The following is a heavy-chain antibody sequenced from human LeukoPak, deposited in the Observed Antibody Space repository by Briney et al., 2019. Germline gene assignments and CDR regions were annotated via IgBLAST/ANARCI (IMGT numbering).Heavy chain of an antibody. Sequence: GGSLRLSCAASGFTFSSYEMNWVRQAPGKGLEWVSYISSSGSTIYYADSVKGRFTISRDNAKNPLYLQMNSLRAEDTAVYYCARDENYYYYYGMDVWGQGTTVTVSS. J-gene: IGHJ6*02. V-gene: IGHV3-48*03. CDR3: ARDENYYYYYGMDV. CDR2: ISSSGSTI. CDR1: GFTFSSYE.